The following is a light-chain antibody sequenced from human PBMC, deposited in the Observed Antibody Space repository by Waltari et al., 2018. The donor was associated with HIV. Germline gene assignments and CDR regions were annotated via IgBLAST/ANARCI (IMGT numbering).Light chain of an antibody. J-gene: IGKJ1*01. Sequence: EIVLTQSPATLSLSPGERATLSCRASQSVSSNFLAWYQQKVGQAPRLRIYGASTRATGIPDRFSGSGSGTDFILTISSLEPEDFAVYYCHQYGRSPTAFGQGTKVEIK. CDR3: HQYGRSPTA. V-gene: IGKV3-20*01. CDR2: GAS. CDR1: QSVSSNF.